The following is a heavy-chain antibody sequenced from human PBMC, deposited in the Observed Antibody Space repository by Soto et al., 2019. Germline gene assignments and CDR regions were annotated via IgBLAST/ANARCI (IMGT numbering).Heavy chain of an antibody. CDR2: ISYDGSNK. V-gene: IGHV3-30*18. D-gene: IGHD3-10*02. Sequence: QVQLVESGGGVVQPGRSLRLSCAASGFTFSSYGMHWVRQAPGKGLEWVAVISYDGSNKYYADSVKGRFTISRDNSKNTLYLQMNSLRAEDTAVYYCAKDADRAMFYGMDVWGQGATVTVSS. CDR1: GFTFSSYG. J-gene: IGHJ6*02. CDR3: AKDADRAMFYGMDV.